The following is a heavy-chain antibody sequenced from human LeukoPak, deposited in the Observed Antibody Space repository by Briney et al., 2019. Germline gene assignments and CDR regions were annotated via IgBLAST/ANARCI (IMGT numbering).Heavy chain of an antibody. Sequence: SVKVSCKASGGTFSSYAISWVRQAPGQGLEWMGRIIPILGIANYAQKFQGRVTITADKSTSTAYMELSSLRSEDTAAYYCASQLPYSSGWYSPLDYWGQGTLVTASS. D-gene: IGHD6-19*01. J-gene: IGHJ4*02. CDR2: IIPILGIA. CDR1: GGTFSSYA. V-gene: IGHV1-69*04. CDR3: ASQLPYSSGWYSPLDY.